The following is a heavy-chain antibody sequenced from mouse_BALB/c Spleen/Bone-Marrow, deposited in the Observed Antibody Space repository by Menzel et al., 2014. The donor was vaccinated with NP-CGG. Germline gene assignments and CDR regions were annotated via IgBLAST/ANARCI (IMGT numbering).Heavy chain of an antibody. V-gene: IGHV1S81*02. CDR3: TRSNYGYWYFDV. CDR1: GYTFSNYY. Sequence: QVQLKESGAELVKPGASVKLSCKASGYTFSNYYMYWVKQRPGQGLEWIGESNPSNGGSNFNEKFKRKATLTVDKSSSTAYMQLSSLTSEDSAVYYCTRSNYGYWYFDVWGAGTTVTVSS. J-gene: IGHJ1*01. CDR2: SNPSNGGS. D-gene: IGHD1-1*01.